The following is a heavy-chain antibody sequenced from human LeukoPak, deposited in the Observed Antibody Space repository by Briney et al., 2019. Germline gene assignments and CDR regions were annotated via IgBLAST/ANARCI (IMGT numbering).Heavy chain of an antibody. CDR2: IYTSGST. Sequence: SQTLSLTCTVSGGSISSSNYYWSWIRQPAGKGLEWIGHIYTSGSTTYNPSLKSRATISVDTSKNQFSLKLSSVTAADTAVYYCARGVYSGYSYYFDYWGQGTLVTVSS. J-gene: IGHJ4*02. V-gene: IGHV4-61*09. CDR3: ARGVYSGYSYYFDY. CDR1: GGSISSSNYY. D-gene: IGHD5-12*01.